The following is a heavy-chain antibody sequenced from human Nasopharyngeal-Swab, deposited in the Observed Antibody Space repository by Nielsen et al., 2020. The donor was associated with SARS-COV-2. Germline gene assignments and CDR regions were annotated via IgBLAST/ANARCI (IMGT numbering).Heavy chain of an antibody. D-gene: IGHD3-3*01. CDR1: DFTFSIYW. V-gene: IGHV3-7*01. CDR2: IRQDGSQR. CDR3: ARDGLDYDFWSAYFMDV. J-gene: IGHJ6*02. Sequence: GGSLRLSCAASDFTFSIYWMTWVRQAPGKGLEWVANIRQDGSQRYYVGSVKGRFTISRDNARNSLYLQMNSLRAEDTAIYYCARDGLDYDFWSAYFMDVWGQGTTVTVSS.